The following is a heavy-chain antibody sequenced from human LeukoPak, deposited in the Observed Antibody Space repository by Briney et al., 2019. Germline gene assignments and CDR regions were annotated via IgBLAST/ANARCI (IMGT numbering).Heavy chain of an antibody. V-gene: IGHV1-46*01. CDR2: IYPRDGST. D-gene: IGHD1-26*01. CDR3: AKVAGAQFDY. CDR1: GYTFTSNY. Sequence: ASVKVSCKASGYTFTSNYIHWVRQAPGQGLEWMGMIYPRDGSTSYAQKFQGRVTVSRDTSTSTVHMELSGLRSEDTAVYYCAKVAGAQFDYWGQGTLVTVSS. J-gene: IGHJ4*02.